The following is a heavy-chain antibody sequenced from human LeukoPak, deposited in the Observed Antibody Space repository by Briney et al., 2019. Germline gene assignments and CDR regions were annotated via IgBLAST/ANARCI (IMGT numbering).Heavy chain of an antibody. D-gene: IGHD5-12*01. CDR2: ISWNSGSI. Sequence: GGSLRLSCAASGFTFDDYAMHWVRQAPGKGLEWVSGISWNSGSIGYADSVKGRFTISRDNSKNTLYLQMNSLRAEDTAVYYCAREQVATTSYFDYWGQGTLVTVSS. V-gene: IGHV3-9*01. CDR1: GFTFDDYA. J-gene: IGHJ4*02. CDR3: AREQVATTSYFDY.